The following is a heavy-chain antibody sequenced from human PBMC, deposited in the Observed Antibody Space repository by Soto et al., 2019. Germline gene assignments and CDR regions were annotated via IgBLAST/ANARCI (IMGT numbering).Heavy chain of an antibody. J-gene: IGHJ4*02. CDR1: GFTFSTYT. Sequence: GGSLRLSCAASGFTFSTYTMNWVRQAPGKGLEWVSSISSTSTYIYYADSLKGRFTISRDNAKNSLYLQMNSLRAEDTAVYYCAREGSYWNDVGPDWGQGTLVTVSS. D-gene: IGHD1-1*01. V-gene: IGHV3-21*01. CDR2: ISSTSTYI. CDR3: AREGSYWNDVGPD.